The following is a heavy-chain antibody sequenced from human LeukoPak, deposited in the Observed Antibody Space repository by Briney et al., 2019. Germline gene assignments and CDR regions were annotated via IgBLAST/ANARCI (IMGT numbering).Heavy chain of an antibody. V-gene: IGHV1-69*06. Sequence: SVQVSCKASGYTFTGYYMHWVRQAPGQGLEWMGGIIPIFGTANYAQKFQGRVTITADKSTSTAYMELSSLRSEDTAVYYCARGASFYYYYYMDVWGKGTTVTVSS. D-gene: IGHD1-1*01. J-gene: IGHJ6*03. CDR1: GYTFTGYY. CDR3: ARGASFYYYYYMDV. CDR2: IIPIFGTA.